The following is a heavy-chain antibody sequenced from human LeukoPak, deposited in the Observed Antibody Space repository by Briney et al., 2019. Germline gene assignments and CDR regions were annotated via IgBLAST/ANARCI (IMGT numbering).Heavy chain of an antibody. CDR2: IWYDGSNK. Sequence: PGRSLRLSCAASRFTFSNFGMHWVRQAPGKGLEWVAVIWYDGSNKYYADSVQGRFTISRDNSKSTLCLQMNSLRAEDTAVYYCAKQLGYCSDGSCYFPYWGQGTLVTVSS. J-gene: IGHJ4*02. CDR3: AKQLGYCSDGSCYFPY. CDR1: RFTFSNFG. V-gene: IGHV3-33*06. D-gene: IGHD2-15*01.